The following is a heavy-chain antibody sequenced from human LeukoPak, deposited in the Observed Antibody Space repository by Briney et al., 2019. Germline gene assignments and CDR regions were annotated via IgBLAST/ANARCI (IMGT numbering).Heavy chain of an antibody. Sequence: ASVKVSCKASGYTFTGYYMHWVRQAPGQGLEWMGWINPNGGGTNYAQKFQGWVTMTRDTSISTAYMELSRLRSDDTAVYYCARADILTGYDAFDIWGQGTMVTVSS. D-gene: IGHD3-9*01. CDR3: ARADILTGYDAFDI. J-gene: IGHJ3*02. CDR2: INPNGGGT. V-gene: IGHV1-2*04. CDR1: GYTFTGYY.